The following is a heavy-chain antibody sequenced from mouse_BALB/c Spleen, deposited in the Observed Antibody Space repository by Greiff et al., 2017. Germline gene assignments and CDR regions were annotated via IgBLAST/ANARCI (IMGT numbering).Heavy chain of an antibody. CDR3: ARSYRYWYFDV. J-gene: IGHJ1*01. V-gene: IGHV3-2*02. D-gene: IGHD2-14*01. Sequence: EVKLMESGPGLVKPSQSLSLTCTVTGYSITSDYAWNWIRQFPGNKLEWMGYISYSGSTSYNPSLKSRISITRDTSKNQFFLQLNSVTTEDTATYYCARSYRYWYFDVWGAGTTVTVSS. CDR1: GYSITSDYA. CDR2: ISYSGST.